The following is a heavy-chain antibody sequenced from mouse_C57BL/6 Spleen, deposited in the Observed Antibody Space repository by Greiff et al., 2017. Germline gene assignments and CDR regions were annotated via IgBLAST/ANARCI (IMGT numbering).Heavy chain of an antibody. CDR3: TKGIYYYGSSYVLGSY. V-gene: IGHV1-15*01. D-gene: IGHD1-1*01. J-gene: IGHJ2*01. Sequence: QVQLQQSGAELVRPGASVTLSCKASGYTFTDYEMNWVKQTPVHGLEWIGAIDPETGGTAYNQKFKGKAIMTADKSSSTAYMELRSLTSVDSAVYYCTKGIYYYGSSYVLGSYWGQGTTLTVSS. CDR2: IDPETGGT. CDR1: GYTFTDYE.